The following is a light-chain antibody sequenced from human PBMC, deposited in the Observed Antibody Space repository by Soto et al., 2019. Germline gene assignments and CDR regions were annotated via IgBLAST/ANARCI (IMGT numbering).Light chain of an antibody. Sequence: QPVLTQSSSASASLGSSVKLTCTLSSGHSSYIIAWHHQQPGKAPRYLMKLEGSGSYNKGSGVPDRFSCSSSGADRYLTIANLQFDDEANYYCETWDSNTRVFGGGTKLTVL. CDR2: LEGSGSY. CDR1: SGHSSYI. J-gene: IGLJ2*01. V-gene: IGLV4-60*02. CDR3: ETWDSNTRV.